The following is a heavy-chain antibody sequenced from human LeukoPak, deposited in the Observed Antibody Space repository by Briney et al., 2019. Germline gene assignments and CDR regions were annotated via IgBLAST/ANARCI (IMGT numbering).Heavy chain of an antibody. J-gene: IGHJ4*02. CDR2: MNPNSGNT. D-gene: IGHD3-22*01. V-gene: IGHV1-8*01. CDR3: ATLDTHYYDSSGYYRRYYFDY. CDR1: GYTFTSYD. Sequence: ASVKVSCKASGYTFTSYDINWVRQATGQGLEWMGWMNPNSGNTGYAQKFQGRVTMTRNTSISTAYMELSSLRSEDTAVYYCATLDTHYYDSSGYYRRYYFDYWGQGTLVTVSS.